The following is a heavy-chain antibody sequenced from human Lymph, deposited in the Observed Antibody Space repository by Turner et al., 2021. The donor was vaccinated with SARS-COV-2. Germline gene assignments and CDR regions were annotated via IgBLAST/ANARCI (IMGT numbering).Heavy chain of an antibody. CDR1: GGSMNSNY. CDR3: ARETVNNWVDP. Sequence: QVQLQESGSRLVKPLETLSLTCTDSGGSMNSNYWSWIRHPPGKRLSWIGYIYYRGSTNYNPSLKSRVTISVDTSKNQFSLKLTSVTAADTAIYYCARETVNNWVDPWGQGILVTVSS. V-gene: IGHV4-59*01. J-gene: IGHJ5*02. CDR2: IYYRGST. D-gene: IGHD2-21*02.